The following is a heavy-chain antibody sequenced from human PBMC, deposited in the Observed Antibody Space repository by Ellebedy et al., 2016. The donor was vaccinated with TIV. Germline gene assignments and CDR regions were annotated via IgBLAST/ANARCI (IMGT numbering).Heavy chain of an antibody. CDR1: GFTFSNHW. Sequence: PGGSLRLSCAASGFTFSNHWMHWVRQAPGKGLVWFPRIDTDGSSTSYADFVKGRFTISRDNAKNTLYLQMNTLRAEDTAVYYWARSEVVTPACMDGWGQGIQVNVSS. CDR3: ARSEVVTPACMDG. J-gene: IGHJ4*02. CDR2: IDTDGSST. D-gene: IGHD3-22*01. V-gene: IGHV3-74*01.